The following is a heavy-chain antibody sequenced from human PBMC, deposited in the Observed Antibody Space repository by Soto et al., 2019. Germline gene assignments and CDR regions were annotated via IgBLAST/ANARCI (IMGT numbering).Heavy chain of an antibody. D-gene: IGHD3-22*01. J-gene: IGHJ4*02. V-gene: IGHV3-30*18. CDR1: GFTFSSYG. CDR3: AKLAHYYDSSGYSTWDY. Sequence: QVQLVESGGGVVQPGRSLRLSCAASGFTFSSYGMHWVRQAPGKGLEWVAVISYDGSNKYYADSVKGRFTISRDNSKNTLYLQMNSLRAEDTAVYYCAKLAHYYDSSGYSTWDYWGQGTLVTVSS. CDR2: ISYDGSNK.